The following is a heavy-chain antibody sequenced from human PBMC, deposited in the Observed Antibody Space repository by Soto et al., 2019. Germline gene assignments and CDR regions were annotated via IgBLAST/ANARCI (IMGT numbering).Heavy chain of an antibody. CDR1: GFTVSINY. CDR3: ARDRVYFSGGKVSSYGMDV. CDR2: IDSGGNT. Sequence: EVQLVESGGGLIQPGGSLRLSCAASGFTVSINYMSWVRQAPGKGLEWVSVIDSGGNTYYADSVKGRFTISRDNSKNTLYLQMNSLRAEDTAVYYCARDRVYFSGGKVSSYGMDVWGQGTTVTVSS. V-gene: IGHV3-53*01. D-gene: IGHD2-15*01. J-gene: IGHJ6*02.